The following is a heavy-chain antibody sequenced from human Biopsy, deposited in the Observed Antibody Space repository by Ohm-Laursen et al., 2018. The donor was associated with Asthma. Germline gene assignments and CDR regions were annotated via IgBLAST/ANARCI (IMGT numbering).Heavy chain of an antibody. CDR3: ARGDSSNWSHYYFDY. J-gene: IGHJ4*02. D-gene: IGHD3-22*01. V-gene: IGHV3-30*14. CDR2: ISYDGSSI. CDR1: RFTYE. Sequence: SLRLSCAASRFTYEMHWVRQAPGKGLERVAVISYDGSSIYYADSVQGRVTISRDNSKNTLSLQMNSLRAEDTAVYYCARGDSSNWSHYYFDYWGQGTLVTVSS.